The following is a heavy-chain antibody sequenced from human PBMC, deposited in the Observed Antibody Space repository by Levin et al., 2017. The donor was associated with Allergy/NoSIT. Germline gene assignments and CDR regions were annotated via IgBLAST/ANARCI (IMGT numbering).Heavy chain of an antibody. CDR2: INHSGST. CDR3: ARFRAWATWGSYYYMDG. D-gene: IGHD3-16*01. J-gene: IGHJ6*03. V-gene: IGHV4-34*01. CDR1: GGSFSGYY. Sequence: PSETLSLTCAVYGGSFSGYYWSWIRQPPGKGLEWIGEINHSGSTNYNPSLKSRVTISVDTSKNQFSLKLSSVTAADTAVYYCARFRAWATWGSYYYMDGWGKGTTVTVSS.